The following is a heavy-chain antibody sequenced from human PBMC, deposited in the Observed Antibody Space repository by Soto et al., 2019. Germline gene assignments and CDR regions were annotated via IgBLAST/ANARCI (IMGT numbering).Heavy chain of an antibody. CDR2: IYYSGST. CDR3: ARDLGRQQHGTWFDP. D-gene: IGHD6-13*01. J-gene: IGHJ5*02. V-gene: IGHV4-31*03. Sequence: SETLSLTCTVSGGSISSGGYYWSWIRQHPGKGLEWIGYIYYSGSTYYNPSLKSRVTISVDTSKNQFSLKLSSVTAADTAVYYCARDLGRQQHGTWFDPWGQGTLVTVSS. CDR1: GGSISSGGYY.